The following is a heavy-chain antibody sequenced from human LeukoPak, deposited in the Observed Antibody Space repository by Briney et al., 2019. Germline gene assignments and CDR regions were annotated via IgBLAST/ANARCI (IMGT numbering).Heavy chain of an antibody. V-gene: IGHV3-13*01. J-gene: IGHJ6*02. CDR3: ARSPTYYDFWSGLPRSRYYYGMDV. D-gene: IGHD3-3*01. CDR2: IGTAGDT. Sequence: GGSLRLSCAASGFTFSSYDMHWVRQATGKGLEWVSAIGTAGDTYYPGSVKGRFTISRENAKNSLYLQMNSLRAGDTAVYYCARSPTYYDFWSGLPRSRYYYGMDVWGQGATVTVSS. CDR1: GFTFSSYD.